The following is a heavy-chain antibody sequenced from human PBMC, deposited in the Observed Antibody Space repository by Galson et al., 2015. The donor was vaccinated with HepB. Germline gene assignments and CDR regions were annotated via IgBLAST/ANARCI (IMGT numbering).Heavy chain of an antibody. CDR1: GFTFSSYG. CDR2: IWYDGSNK. Sequence: SLRLSCAASGFTFSSYGMHWVRQAPGKGLEWVAVIWYDGSNKYYADSVKGRFTISRDNSKNTLYLQMNSLRAEDTAVYYCGRELIAVAPGGYYYYGMDVWGQGTTVTVSS. J-gene: IGHJ6*02. V-gene: IGHV3-33*01. D-gene: IGHD6-19*01. CDR3: GRELIAVAPGGYYYYGMDV.